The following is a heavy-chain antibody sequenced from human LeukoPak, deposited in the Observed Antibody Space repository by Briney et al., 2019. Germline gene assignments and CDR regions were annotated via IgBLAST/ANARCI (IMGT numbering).Heavy chain of an antibody. Sequence: SETLSLTCTVSGASITSYYWSWIRQPPGKGLEWIGYMYYSGSTNYNPSLKSRVTISVDTSKNQFSLKLSSVTAADTAVYYCARVYSSSSLGPWGQGTLVTVSS. CDR3: ARVYSSSSLGP. D-gene: IGHD6-13*01. V-gene: IGHV4-59*08. CDR1: GASITSYY. J-gene: IGHJ4*02. CDR2: MYYSGST.